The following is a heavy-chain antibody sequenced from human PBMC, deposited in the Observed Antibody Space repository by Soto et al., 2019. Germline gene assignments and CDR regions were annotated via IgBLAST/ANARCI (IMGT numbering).Heavy chain of an antibody. CDR3: ARESGIWFGELYSGWFDP. V-gene: IGHV1-18*01. Sequence: QVQLVQSGAEVKKPGASVKVSCKASGYTFTSYGISWVRQAPGQGLEWMGWISAYNGKTNYAQKLQGRVTMTTDTSTSTAYMELRSLRSDDTAVYYCARESGIWFGELYSGWFDPWGQGTLVTVSS. CDR2: ISAYNGKT. J-gene: IGHJ5*02. D-gene: IGHD3-10*01. CDR1: GYTFTSYG.